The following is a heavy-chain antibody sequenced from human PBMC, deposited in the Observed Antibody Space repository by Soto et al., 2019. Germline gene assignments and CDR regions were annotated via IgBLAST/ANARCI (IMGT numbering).Heavy chain of an antibody. J-gene: IGHJ4*02. CDR1: GYTFSKYA. CDR2: INAGNGNT. CDR3: ARVSGYYLPDY. V-gene: IGHV1-3*01. D-gene: IGHD5-12*01. Sequence: ASVTVSCKASGYTFSKYAMQWVRQALGQRPEWMGWINAGNGNTKYSQKFQGRVTITRDTSASTAYMELSSLRSEDTAVYYCARVSGYYLPDYWGQGTLVTVSS.